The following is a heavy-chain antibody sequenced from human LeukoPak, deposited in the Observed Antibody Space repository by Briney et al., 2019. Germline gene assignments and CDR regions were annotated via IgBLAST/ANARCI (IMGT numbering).Heavy chain of an antibody. CDR1: GFIFSNYE. J-gene: IGHJ3*02. D-gene: IGHD5-18*01. V-gene: IGHV3-48*03. Sequence: PGGSLRLSCAASGFIFSNYEMNWVRQAPGQGLEWISYTTTSGSFKIYADSVKGRFSISRDNAKNSLYLQLNSLRAEDMGLYYCARVIRMVKGDALDIWGQGTMVTVSS. CDR3: ARVIRMVKGDALDI. CDR2: TTTSGSFK.